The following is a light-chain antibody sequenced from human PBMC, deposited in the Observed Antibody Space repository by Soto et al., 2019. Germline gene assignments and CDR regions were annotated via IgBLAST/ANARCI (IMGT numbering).Light chain of an antibody. CDR3: NSYAGSHSCMV. J-gene: IGLJ3*02. V-gene: IGLV2-8*01. CDR2: EVS. Sequence: QSVLTQPPSASGSPGQSVTISCTGTSSDVGRCDYVYWYQQHPGKAPKLLIFEVSKRPSGVPDRFSGSKSGNTASLAVAGLQAEDEAYYYCNSYAGSHSCMVFGGGTKLTVL. CDR1: SSDVGRCDY.